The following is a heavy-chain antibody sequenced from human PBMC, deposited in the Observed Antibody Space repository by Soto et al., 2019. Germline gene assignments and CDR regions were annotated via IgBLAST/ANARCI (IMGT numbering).Heavy chain of an antibody. CDR2: IYYSGST. J-gene: IGHJ6*02. CDR1: GGSISSGGYY. CDR3: ARTSRVRYFDPLDGMDV. D-gene: IGHD3-9*01. Sequence: QVQLQESGPGLVKPSQTLSLTCTVSGGSISSGGYYWSWIRQHPGKGLEWIGYIYYSGSTYYNPSLKSRVTISVDTSKNQFSLKLSSVTAADTAVYYCARTSRVRYFDPLDGMDVWGQGTTVTVSS. V-gene: IGHV4-31*03.